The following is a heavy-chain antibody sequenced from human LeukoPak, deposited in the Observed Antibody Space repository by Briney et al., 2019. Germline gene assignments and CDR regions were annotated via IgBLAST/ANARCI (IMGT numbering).Heavy chain of an antibody. V-gene: IGHV5-51*01. CDR3: ARADYYGSGSFIGMDV. Sequence: GESLQISCKGSGYSFTSYWIGWVRQMPGKGLEWMGIIYPGDSDTRYSPSFQGQVTISADKSISTAYLQWSSLKASDTAMYYCARADYYGSGSFIGMDVWGKGTTVTVSS. CDR2: IYPGDSDT. D-gene: IGHD3-10*01. J-gene: IGHJ6*04. CDR1: GYSFTSYW.